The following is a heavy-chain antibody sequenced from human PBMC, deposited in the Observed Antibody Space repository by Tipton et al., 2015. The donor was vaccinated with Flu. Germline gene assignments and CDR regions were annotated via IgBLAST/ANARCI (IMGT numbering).Heavy chain of an antibody. CDR1: GFTFSSYS. V-gene: IGHV3-21*04. J-gene: IGHJ5*02. CDR2: ISSSSSYI. D-gene: IGHD1-26*01. CDR3: AKSALMGLVGATISPLGP. Sequence: SLRLSCAASGFTFSSYSMNWVRQAPGKGLEWVSSISSSSSYIYYADSVRGRFTISRDNAKNSLYLQMNSLRAEDTAVYYCAKSALMGLVGATISPLGPWGQGTLVTVSS.